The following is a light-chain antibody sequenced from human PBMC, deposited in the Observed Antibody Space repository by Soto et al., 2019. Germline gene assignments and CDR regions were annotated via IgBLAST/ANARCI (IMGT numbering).Light chain of an antibody. CDR3: KSYAGSNTYV. CDR1: KNDIGVYDF. CDR2: EVF. J-gene: IGLJ7*01. Sequence: QSVLTQPPSASGSPGQSVTISCTGTKNDIGVYDFVSWYQHHPGKSPRLIIYEVFQRPSGVPDRFSGSKSGNTASLTVSGLQAADEGDYFCKSYAGSNTYVFGSGTQLTVL. V-gene: IGLV2-8*01.